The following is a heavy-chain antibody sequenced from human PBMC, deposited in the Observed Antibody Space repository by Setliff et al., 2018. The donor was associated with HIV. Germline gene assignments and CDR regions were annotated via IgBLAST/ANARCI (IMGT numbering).Heavy chain of an antibody. V-gene: IGHV1-2*02. CDR3: ARGRTYDSSIYFGNWFDP. Sequence: ASVKVSCKASGYTFTSYGISWVRQAPGQGLEWMGWINPKFGGTLYAQKFQDRVVMTRDTSISTAYMELRRVRSDDTAVYFCARGRTYDSSIYFGNWFDPWGQGTLVTVSS. CDR2: INPKFGGT. D-gene: IGHD3-22*01. J-gene: IGHJ5*02. CDR1: GYTFTSYG.